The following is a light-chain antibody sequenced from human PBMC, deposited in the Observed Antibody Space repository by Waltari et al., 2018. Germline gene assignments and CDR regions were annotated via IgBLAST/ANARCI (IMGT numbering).Light chain of an antibody. CDR3: QQAYSFPLT. J-gene: IGKJ4*01. V-gene: IGKV1-12*01. CDR1: QGISSC. CDR2: AAS. Sequence: DIQMTQSPSSLSASSGDSVTITCPASQGISSCLAWYQQKPGKAPELLIYAASSFQSGVPSRFSGSGSGTDFTLTISSLQPEDFATYYCQQAYSFPLTFGGGTKVEIK.